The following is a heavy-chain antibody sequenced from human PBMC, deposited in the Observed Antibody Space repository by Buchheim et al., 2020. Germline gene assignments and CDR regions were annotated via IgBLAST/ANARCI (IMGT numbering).Heavy chain of an antibody. CDR1: GGSFSGYY. CDR2: INHSGST. D-gene: IGHD4-23*01. Sequence: QVQLQQWGAGLLKPSETLSLTCAVYGGSFSGYYWSWIRQPPGKGLEWIGEINHSGSTNYNPSLKSRVTISVDTSKNQFSLKLNSVTAADTAVYYCARGGGTTVVTQRYWYFDLWGRGTL. J-gene: IGHJ2*01. CDR3: ARGGGTTVVTQRYWYFDL. V-gene: IGHV4-34*01.